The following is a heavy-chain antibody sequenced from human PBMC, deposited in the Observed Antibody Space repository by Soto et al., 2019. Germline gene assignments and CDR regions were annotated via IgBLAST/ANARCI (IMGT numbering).Heavy chain of an antibody. J-gene: IGHJ4*02. Sequence: EVQLVESGGGLVKPGGSLRLSCAASGFTFSNAWMSWVRQAPGKGLEWVGRIKSKTDGGTTDYAAPVKGRFTISRDDSKNTRYLQMNSLKTEDTAVYYCTTAVAGTLPEGYWGQGTLVTVSA. V-gene: IGHV3-15*01. D-gene: IGHD6-19*01. CDR2: IKSKTDGGTT. CDR3: TTAVAGTLPEGY. CDR1: GFTFSNAW.